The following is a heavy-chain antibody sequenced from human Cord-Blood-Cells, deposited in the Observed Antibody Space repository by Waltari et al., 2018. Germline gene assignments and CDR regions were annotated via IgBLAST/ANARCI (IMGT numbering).Heavy chain of an antibody. CDR2: INHSGST. J-gene: IGHJ3*02. Sequence: QVQLQQWGAGLVTPSETLSLTCAAYGGSFSGYYRSWIRQPPRKGLEWIGEINHSGSTNYNPSLKSRVTISVDTSKNQFSLKLSSVTAADTAVYYCAATVMITFGGVPLHAFDIWGQGTMVTVSS. CDR1: GGSFSGYY. V-gene: IGHV4-34*01. CDR3: AATVMITFGGVPLHAFDI. D-gene: IGHD3-16*01.